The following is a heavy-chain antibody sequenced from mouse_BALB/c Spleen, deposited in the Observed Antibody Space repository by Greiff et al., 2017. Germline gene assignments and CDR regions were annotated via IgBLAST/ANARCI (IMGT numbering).Heavy chain of an antibody. J-gene: IGHJ3*01. V-gene: IGHV8-12*01. CDR3: ARRAEGNPLAY. Sequence: QVTLKESGPGILQPSQTLSLTCSFSGFSLSTSGMGVSWIRQPSGKGLEWLAHIYWDDDKRYNPALKSRLTISKDTSRNQVILKITSGDTADTATDYCARRAEGNPLAYWGQGTLVTVSA. CDR2: IYWDDDK. CDR1: GFSLSTSGMG.